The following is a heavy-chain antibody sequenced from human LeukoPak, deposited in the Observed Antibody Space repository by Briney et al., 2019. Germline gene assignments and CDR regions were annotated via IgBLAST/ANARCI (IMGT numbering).Heavy chain of an antibody. CDR2: ISHDGGNK. D-gene: IGHD4-17*01. CDR1: GFTFSSYT. Sequence: GGSLRLSCAASGFTFSSYTMHWVRQAPGKGLEWVAFISHDGGNKFSADSVKGRFSISRDNSKNTLYLQMNSLRAGDTALYYCARDMAYGDYGDWGQGTLVTVSS. V-gene: IGHV3-30*04. CDR3: ARDMAYGDYGD. J-gene: IGHJ4*02.